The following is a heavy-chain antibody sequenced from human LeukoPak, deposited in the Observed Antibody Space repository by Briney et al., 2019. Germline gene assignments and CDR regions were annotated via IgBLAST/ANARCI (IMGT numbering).Heavy chain of an antibody. V-gene: IGHV3-33*01. D-gene: IGHD3-9*01. J-gene: IGHJ6*02. CDR2: IWYDGSNK. CDR1: GFTFSSYG. CDR3: ARNFYDILTGYPLNYYYGMDV. Sequence: PGGSLRLSCAASGFTFSSYGMHWVRQAPGKGLEWVAVIWYDGSNKYYADSVKGRFTISRDNSKNTLYLQMNSLRAEDTAVYYCARNFYDILTGYPLNYYYGMDVWGQGTTVTVSS.